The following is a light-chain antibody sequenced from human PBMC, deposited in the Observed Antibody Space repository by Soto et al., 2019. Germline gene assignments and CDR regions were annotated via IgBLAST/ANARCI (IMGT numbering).Light chain of an antibody. V-gene: IGLV9-49*01. Sequence: QPLLTQPPSASASLGASVTLTCTLSSGYSNYKVDWYQQRPGKGPRFVMRVGTGGIVGSKGDGIPDRFSVLGSGLNRYLTIKNIQEEDESDYHCGAEHCSGSNCVYGVFGGGTQLSVL. CDR3: GAEHCSGSNCVYGV. J-gene: IGLJ3*02. CDR1: SGYSNYK. CDR2: VGTGGIVG.